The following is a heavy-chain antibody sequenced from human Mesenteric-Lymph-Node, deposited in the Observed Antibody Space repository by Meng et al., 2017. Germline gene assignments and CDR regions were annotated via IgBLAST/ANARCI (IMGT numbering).Heavy chain of an antibody. CDR1: GGTFSSYA. CDR3: ARDYIYDILTGYYKTGYYGMDV. D-gene: IGHD3-9*01. CDR2: IIPTFGTA. J-gene: IGHJ6*02. V-gene: IGHV1-69*13. Sequence: SAKVSCKASGGTFSSYAISWVRQAPGQGLEWMGGIIPTFGTANYAQKFQGRVTITADESTSTAYMELSSLRSEDTAVYYCARDYIYDILTGYYKTGYYGMDVWGQGTTVTVSS.